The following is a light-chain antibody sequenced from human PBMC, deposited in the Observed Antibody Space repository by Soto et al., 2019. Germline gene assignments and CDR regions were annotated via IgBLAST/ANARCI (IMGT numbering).Light chain of an antibody. J-gene: IGLJ1*01. Sequence: QSALTQPPSASGSPGQSVTISCTGTSSDIGTYIYVSWYQHHPGKAPKLIIYDVSKRPSGVPDRFSGSKSGNTASLTVSGLQPEDEADYYCTSYAGSNNFCVFGTGTKVTVL. CDR2: DVS. CDR3: TSYAGSNNFCV. V-gene: IGLV2-8*01. CDR1: SSDIGTYIY.